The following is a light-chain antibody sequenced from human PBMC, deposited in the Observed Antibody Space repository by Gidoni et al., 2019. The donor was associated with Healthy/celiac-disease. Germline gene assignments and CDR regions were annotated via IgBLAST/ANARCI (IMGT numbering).Light chain of an antibody. V-gene: IGKV4-1*01. J-gene: IGKJ4*01. Sequence: DIVMTQSPDSLAVSLGERATINCKSSQSVLYSSNNKNYLAWYQQKPGQPPKLLIYGASTRESGVPDRFSGSGSGTDFTLTISSLQAEDVAVYYCQQYYSTPGLTFXGXTKVEIK. CDR3: QQYYSTPGLT. CDR1: QSVLYSSNNKNY. CDR2: GAS.